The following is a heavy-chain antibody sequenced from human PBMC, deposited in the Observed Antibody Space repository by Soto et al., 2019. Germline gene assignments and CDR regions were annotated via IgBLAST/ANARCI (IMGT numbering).Heavy chain of an antibody. J-gene: IGHJ6*02. Sequence: PGGSLRLSCAASGFTFSSYAMHWVRQAPGKGLERVAVISYDGSNKYYADSVKGRFTISRDNSKNTLYLQMNSLRAEDTAVYYCARDPGYCGGDCLGAWYYGMDVWGQGTTVTASS. CDR3: ARDPGYCGGDCLGAWYYGMDV. CDR2: ISYDGSNK. V-gene: IGHV3-30-3*01. CDR1: GFTFSSYA. D-gene: IGHD2-21*02.